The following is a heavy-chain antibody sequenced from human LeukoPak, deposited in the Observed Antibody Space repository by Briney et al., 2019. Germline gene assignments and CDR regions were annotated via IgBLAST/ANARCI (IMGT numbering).Heavy chain of an antibody. J-gene: IGHJ4*02. Sequence: SETLSLTCAVYGGSFSGYYWSWIRQPPEKGLGWIGEINHSGSTNYNPSLKSRVTISVDTSKNQFSLKLSSVTAADTAVYYCASRRILARTNLKIDYWGQGTLVTVSS. CDR2: INHSGST. CDR1: GGSFSGYY. D-gene: IGHD6-6*01. CDR3: ASRRILARTNLKIDY. V-gene: IGHV4-34*01.